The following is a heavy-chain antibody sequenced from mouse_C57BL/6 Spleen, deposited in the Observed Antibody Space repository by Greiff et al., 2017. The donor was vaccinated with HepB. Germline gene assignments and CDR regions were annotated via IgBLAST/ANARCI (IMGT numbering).Heavy chain of an antibody. CDR2: FYPGSGSI. J-gene: IGHJ3*01. V-gene: IGHV1-62-2*01. CDR3: ARHEEESGLLRSWFAY. Sequence: QVQLQQSGAELVKPGASVKLSCKASGYTFTEYTIHWVKQRSGQGLEWIGWFYPGSGSIKYNEKFKDKATLTADKSSSTVYMELSRWTSEDSAVYFCARHEEESGLLRSWFAYWGQGTLVTVSA. D-gene: IGHD1-1*01. CDR1: GYTFTEYT.